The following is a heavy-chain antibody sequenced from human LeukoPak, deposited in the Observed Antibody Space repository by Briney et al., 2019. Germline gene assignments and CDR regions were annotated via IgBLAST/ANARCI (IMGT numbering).Heavy chain of an antibody. CDR3: AREIFGVVKASYYYYMDV. Sequence: SETLSLTCTVSGGSISSGDYYLSWIRQPPGKGLEWIGYIYYSGSTYYNPSLKSRVTISVDTSKNQFSLKLSSVTAADTAVYYCAREIFGVVKASYYYYMDVWGKGTTVTVSS. D-gene: IGHD3-3*01. J-gene: IGHJ6*03. V-gene: IGHV4-30-4*08. CDR2: IYYSGST. CDR1: GGSISSGDYY.